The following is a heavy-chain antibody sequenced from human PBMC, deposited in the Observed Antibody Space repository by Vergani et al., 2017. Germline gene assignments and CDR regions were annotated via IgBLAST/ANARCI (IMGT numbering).Heavy chain of an antibody. CDR2: IYSGGST. V-gene: IGHV3-66*02. D-gene: IGHD3-10*01. CDR3: ASGPLYYYGSGSYFVCYFDY. J-gene: IGHJ4*02. CDR1: GFTVSSHY. Sequence: EVQLVESGGGLVQPGGSLRLSCAASGFTVSSHYMSWVRQAPGKGLEWVAVIYSGGSTYYADSVKGRFTISRDNSKNTRYLQMNSLRAEDTAVYYCASGPLYYYGSGSYFVCYFDYWGQGTLVTVSS.